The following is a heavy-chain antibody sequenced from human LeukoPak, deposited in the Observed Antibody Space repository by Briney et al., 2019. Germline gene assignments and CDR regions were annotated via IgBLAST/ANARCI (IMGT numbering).Heavy chain of an antibody. CDR2: IKGDGSEQ. Sequence: PGGSLRLSCAASGFTFSSYWMTWVRQAPGKGLEWVANIKGDGSEQQYVDSVKGRFTISRDNTKNSLYLQMNSLRAEDTAVYYCARDFTAFDYWGQRTLVTVSS. D-gene: IGHD3-16*01. J-gene: IGHJ4*02. CDR1: GFTFSSYW. CDR3: ARDFTAFDY. V-gene: IGHV3-7*05.